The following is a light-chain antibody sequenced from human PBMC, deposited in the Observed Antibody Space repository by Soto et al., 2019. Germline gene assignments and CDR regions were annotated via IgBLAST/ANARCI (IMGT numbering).Light chain of an antibody. CDR3: QQSGSTPWT. CDR1: ESIRNNY. J-gene: IGKJ1*01. Sequence: EIVLTQSPGTLSLSPGERATLSCRASESIRNNYLAWYQQIPGQPPRVLIHDASTRSTGTPDRFSGSGFGTDFTLTISRLEPEDFAVYYCQQSGSTPWTFGQGTKVEIK. V-gene: IGKV3-20*01. CDR2: DAS.